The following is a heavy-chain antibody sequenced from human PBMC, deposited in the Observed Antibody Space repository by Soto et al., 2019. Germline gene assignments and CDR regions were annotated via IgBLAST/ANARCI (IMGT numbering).Heavy chain of an antibody. D-gene: IGHD3-10*01. CDR1: GLTFSDTW. Sequence: GGSLRLSCVASGLTFSDTWMSWVRQAPGKGLEWIGRIKSNSDGAATDYATPVKGRVTISRDDSKDTLYLHLTNLRREDTAVDYCTTEPRMTRARGVIRTDVEENFWGLGTLVTVSS. J-gene: IGHJ4*02. CDR2: IKSNSDGAAT. CDR3: TTEPRMTRARGVIRTDVEENF. V-gene: IGHV3-15*01.